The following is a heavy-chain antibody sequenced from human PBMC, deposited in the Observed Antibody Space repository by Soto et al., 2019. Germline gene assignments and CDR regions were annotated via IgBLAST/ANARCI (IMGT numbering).Heavy chain of an antibody. V-gene: IGHV3-30*18. CDR3: AKDFHYGGNLWGD. CDR1: GVTFSNSD. J-gene: IGHJ4*02. D-gene: IGHD4-17*01. CDR2: ISADGNSE. Sequence: SLRLSCVVSGVTFSNSDMQWVRQAPGKGLAWVAMISADGNSEDYAASVKGRFTVSRENSKNTLYLQMDSLRVEDTAIYYCAKDFHYGGNLWGDWGEGAQVSVTS.